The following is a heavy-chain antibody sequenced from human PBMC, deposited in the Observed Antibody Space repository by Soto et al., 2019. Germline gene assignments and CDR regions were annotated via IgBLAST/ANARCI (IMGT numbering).Heavy chain of an antibody. D-gene: IGHD3-9*01. V-gene: IGHV1-69*13. J-gene: IGHJ5*02. CDR2: IVPMLGTP. CDR3: ARSGRYFDWLLTIGTNWFDP. CDR1: GGTFDKFI. Sequence: SVKVSCKASGGTFDKFIMNWVRQTPGRGLEWMGGIVPMLGTPTYAEKFKGRVGISATGSATTTYMEVTSLRSEDTAVYYCARSGRYFDWLLTIGTNWFDPWGQGTLVTVSS.